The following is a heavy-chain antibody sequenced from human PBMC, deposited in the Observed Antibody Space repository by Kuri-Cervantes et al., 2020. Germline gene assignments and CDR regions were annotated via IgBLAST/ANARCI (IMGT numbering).Heavy chain of an antibody. CDR2: IVVGSGNT. V-gene: IGHV1-58*01. CDR3: AAMTTVTPNWFDP. J-gene: IGHJ5*02. D-gene: IGHD4-17*01. CDR1: GFTFTSSA. Sequence: SVKVSCKASGFTFTSSAVQWVRQARGQRLEWIGWIVVGSGNTNYAQKFQERVTITRDMSTSTAYMELGSLRSEDTAVYYCAAMTTVTPNWFDPWGQGTLVTVSS.